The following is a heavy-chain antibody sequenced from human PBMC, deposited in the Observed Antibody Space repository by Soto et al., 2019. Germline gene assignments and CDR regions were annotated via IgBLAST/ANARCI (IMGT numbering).Heavy chain of an antibody. J-gene: IGHJ4*02. D-gene: IGHD3-10*01. CDR3: EGVATDSYPESRIFDF. V-gene: IGHV3-23*01. Sequence: EVQLLESGGDLVQPGGSLRLSCVASGITFESRAMSWVPPAPGEGREWVSTITDTGGDRKYAVSVSGRFTMSGDNSEKTRYLQTNSLIIEDLALEYCEGVATDSYPESRIFDFWGRGTTVTVSS. CDR2: ITDTGGDR. CDR1: GITFESRA.